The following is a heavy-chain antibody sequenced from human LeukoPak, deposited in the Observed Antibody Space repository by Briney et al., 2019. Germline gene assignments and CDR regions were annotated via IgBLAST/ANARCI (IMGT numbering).Heavy chain of an antibody. CDR3: ARVPIPAAHPAYYYYMDV. J-gene: IGHJ6*03. D-gene: IGHD2-2*01. Sequence: PGGSLRLSCAASGFTFSSYSMNWVRQAPGKGLEWVSSISSSSSYIYYADSVKGRFTISRDNAKNSLYLQMNSLRAEDTAVYYCARVPIPAAHPAYYYYMDVWGKGTTVTVSS. CDR2: ISSSSSYI. CDR1: GFTFSSYS. V-gene: IGHV3-21*01.